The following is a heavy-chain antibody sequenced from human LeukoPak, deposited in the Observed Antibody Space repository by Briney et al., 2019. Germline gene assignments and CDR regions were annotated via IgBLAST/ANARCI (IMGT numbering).Heavy chain of an antibody. J-gene: IGHJ3*02. CDR2: IYHSGST. V-gene: IGHV4-30-2*01. CDR3: ARALRSWFGSMDAFDI. Sequence: SETLSLTCTVSGGSISSGGYYWSWIQQPPGKGLEWIGYIYHSGSTYYNPSLKSRVTISVDRSKNQFSLKLSSVTAADTAVYYCARALRSWFGSMDAFDIWGQGTMVTVSS. CDR1: GGSISSGGYY. D-gene: IGHD3-10*01.